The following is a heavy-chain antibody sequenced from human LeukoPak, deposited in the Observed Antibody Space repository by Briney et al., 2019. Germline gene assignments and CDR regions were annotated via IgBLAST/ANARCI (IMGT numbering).Heavy chain of an antibody. D-gene: IGHD2-15*01. CDR2: INHSGST. Sequence: SETLSLTCAVYGGSFSGYYWSWIRQPPGKGLEWIGEINHSGSTNYNPSLKSRVTISVDTSKNQFSLKLSSVTAADTAVYYCAREVVVAVSNWFDPWGQGTLVTVSS. CDR1: GGSFSGYY. CDR3: AREVVVAVSNWFDP. V-gene: IGHV4-34*01. J-gene: IGHJ5*02.